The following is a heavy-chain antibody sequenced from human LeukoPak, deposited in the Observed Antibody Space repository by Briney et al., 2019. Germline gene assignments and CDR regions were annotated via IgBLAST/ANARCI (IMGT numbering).Heavy chain of an antibody. D-gene: IGHD3-22*01. Sequence: PSVKVSCKASGYTFTGYYMHWVRQAPGQGLEWMGWINPNSGGTNYAQKFQGRVTMTRDTSISTAYMELSRLRSDDTAVYYCARDPPLHYYDSSGPSEGMDVWGQGTTVTVSS. CDR3: ARDPPLHYYDSSGPSEGMDV. V-gene: IGHV1-2*02. J-gene: IGHJ6*02. CDR1: GYTFTGYY. CDR2: INPNSGGT.